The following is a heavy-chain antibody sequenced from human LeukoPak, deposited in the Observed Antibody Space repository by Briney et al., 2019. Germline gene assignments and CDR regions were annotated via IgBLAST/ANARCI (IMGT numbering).Heavy chain of an antibody. Sequence: ASVKVSCKASGYTFTSYDINWVRQATGQGLEWMGWMNPNSGNTGYAQKFQGRVTMTRNTSIGTAYMELSGLRSEDTAVYYCARGSPGITGTRRGDNWFDPWGQGTLVTVSS. D-gene: IGHD1-7*01. J-gene: IGHJ5*02. CDR2: MNPNSGNT. V-gene: IGHV1-8*01. CDR1: GYTFTSYD. CDR3: ARGSPGITGTRRGDNWFDP.